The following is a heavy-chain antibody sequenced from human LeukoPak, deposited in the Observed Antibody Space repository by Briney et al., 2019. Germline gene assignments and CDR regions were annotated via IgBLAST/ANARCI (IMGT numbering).Heavy chain of an antibody. CDR1: GFTFSDYD. J-gene: IGHJ4*02. D-gene: IGHD5-18*01. Sequence: GGSLRLSCAVSGFTFSDYDMHWVRQVAGKGLEWVSSIGTIGDAYYPDSVKGRFTISRENAENFLYLQMNSLRPGDTALYYCAKVARFRRTGYSYDDYWGQGTLVTVSS. CDR3: AKVARFRRTGYSYDDY. CDR2: IGTIGDA. V-gene: IGHV3-13*01.